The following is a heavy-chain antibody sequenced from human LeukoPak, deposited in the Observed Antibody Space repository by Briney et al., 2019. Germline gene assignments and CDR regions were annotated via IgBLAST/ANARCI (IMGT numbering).Heavy chain of an antibody. CDR3: ARHQGILRVGWLIPTYIDY. CDR1: DVSISSRNYY. J-gene: IGHJ4*02. CDR2: SYYSGST. Sequence: SETLSLTCTVSDVSISSRNYYWGWVRQPPGKGLEWIGSSYYSGSTYYNPSLKSRVTISVDTSKHQLSLKLNSVAAADTAVYYCARHQGILRVGWLIPTYIDYWGQGTLATVSS. D-gene: IGHD6-19*01. V-gene: IGHV4-39*01.